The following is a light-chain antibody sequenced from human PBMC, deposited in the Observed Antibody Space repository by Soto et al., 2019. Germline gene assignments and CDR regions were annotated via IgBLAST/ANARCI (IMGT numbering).Light chain of an antibody. CDR3: SSYTTNSAHV. CDR1: SNDIGAFDY. J-gene: IGLJ2*01. V-gene: IGLV2-14*01. CDR2: EVF. Sequence: LTQPASVSASPGQSISISCTGTSNDIGAFDYVSWYQQHPGKAPKLIIFEVFNRPSGVSTRFSGSKSGSTASLTISGLQAEDEADYFCSSYTTNSAHVFGGGTKVTVL.